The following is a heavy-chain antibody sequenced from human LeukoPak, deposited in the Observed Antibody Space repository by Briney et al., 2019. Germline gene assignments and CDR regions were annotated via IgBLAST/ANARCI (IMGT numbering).Heavy chain of an antibody. CDR1: GFTFSTYE. D-gene: IGHD4-17*01. CDR2: ISTSSRTI. Sequence: GGSLRLSCAASGFTFSTYEMNWVRQAPGKGLEWVSYISTSSRTIYYADSVKGRFTISRDNAKNSLYLQMNSLRAEDTAVYYCARESPDYGDYFVGPFDPWGQGALVNVSS. J-gene: IGHJ5*02. V-gene: IGHV3-48*03. CDR3: ARESPDYGDYFVGPFDP.